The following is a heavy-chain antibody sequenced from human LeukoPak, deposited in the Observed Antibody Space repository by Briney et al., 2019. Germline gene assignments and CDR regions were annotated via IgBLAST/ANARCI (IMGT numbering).Heavy chain of an antibody. D-gene: IGHD2-2*01. Sequence: ASVKVSCKASGYTFTSYAMHWVRQAPGQRLEWMGWINAGNGNTKYSQKFQGRVTMTEDTSTDTAYMELSSLRSEDTAVYYCATVPPPRGPAARMVWFDPWGQGTLVTVSS. CDR2: INAGNGNT. CDR1: GYTFTSYA. V-gene: IGHV1-3*01. CDR3: ATVPPPRGPAARMVWFDP. J-gene: IGHJ5*02.